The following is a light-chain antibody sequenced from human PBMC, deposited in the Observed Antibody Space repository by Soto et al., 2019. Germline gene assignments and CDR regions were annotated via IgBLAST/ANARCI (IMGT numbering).Light chain of an antibody. CDR1: SSNIGSDY. V-gene: IGLV1-47*01. CDR3: AAWDDSLSGYV. CDR2: RNN. Sequence: QSVLTQPPSASGTPGQRVTISCSGSSSNIGSDYVYWYQQFPGTAPKLLIYRNNQRPSGVPDRFSGSKSGTSASLAISGLRSEDEAEYYCAAWDDSLSGYVFGTGTKLTVL. J-gene: IGLJ1*01.